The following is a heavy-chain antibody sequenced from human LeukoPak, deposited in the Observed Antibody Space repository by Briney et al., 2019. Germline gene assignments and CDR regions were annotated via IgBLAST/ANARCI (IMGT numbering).Heavy chain of an antibody. V-gene: IGHV1-2*02. CDR2: INPNSGGT. CDR3: ARVWRVRRQLGYFDY. D-gene: IGHD3-16*01. CDR1: GYTFTGYY. J-gene: IGHJ4*02. Sequence: ASVKVSCKASGYTFTGYYMHWVRQAPGQGLEGMGWINPNSGGTNYAQKFQGRVTMTRDTSISTAYMELSRLRSDDTAVYYCARVWRVRRQLGYFDYWGQGTLVTVSS.